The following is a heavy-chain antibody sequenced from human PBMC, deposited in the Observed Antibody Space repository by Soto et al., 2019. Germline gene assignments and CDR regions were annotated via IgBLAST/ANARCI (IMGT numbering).Heavy chain of an antibody. CDR2: ISYDGFNK. CDR3: AGVEDEGGSYYD. D-gene: IGHD1-26*01. Sequence: GGSLRLSCAASGFTFNSYAMHWVRQAPGKGLEWVAVISYDGFNKYYADSVKGRFTISRDNSKNTLYLQMNSLKPEDTAVYYCAGVEDEGGSYYDWGQGTLVTVSS. V-gene: IGHV3-30*01. CDR1: GFTFNSYA. J-gene: IGHJ4*02.